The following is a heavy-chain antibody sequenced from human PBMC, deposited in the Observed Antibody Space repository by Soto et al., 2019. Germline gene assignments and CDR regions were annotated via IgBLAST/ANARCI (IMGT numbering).Heavy chain of an antibody. V-gene: IGHV3-7*01. CDR2: IRRDGGDE. D-gene: IGHD1-1*01. J-gene: IGHJ5*02. Sequence: EAQLVESGGGLVQPGGSLRLSFAGSGFTFSDFWMSWVRQAPGKGLEWVASIRRDGGDEYYMASVKGRFTISKDNAKNSLYLQMSRRRVEDTAMYYCTRDHHGLEEQGDWFDPWGQGTLVLVSS. CDR1: GFTFSDFW. CDR3: TRDHHGLEEQGDWFDP.